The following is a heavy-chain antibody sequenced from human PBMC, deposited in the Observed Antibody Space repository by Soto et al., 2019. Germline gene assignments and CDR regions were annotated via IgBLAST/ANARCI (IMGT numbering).Heavy chain of an antibody. CDR2: IWNDGNGY. Sequence: QVQLVESGGGVVQPRRSLRLSCAASGFKFSNYGMHWVRQAPGKGLEWVAVIWNDGNGYYYANSVKGRFTISRDNSKNTLYLQMRSLRAEDTAVYYCARRQISPPTRGAASARGGMDVLGQGTTVTVSS. J-gene: IGHJ6*02. CDR3: ARRQISPPTRGAASARGGMDV. D-gene: IGHD6-13*01. CDR1: GFKFSNYG. V-gene: IGHV3-33*01.